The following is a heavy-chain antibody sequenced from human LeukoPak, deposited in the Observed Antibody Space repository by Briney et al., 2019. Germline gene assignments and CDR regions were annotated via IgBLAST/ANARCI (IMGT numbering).Heavy chain of an antibody. D-gene: IGHD1-26*01. J-gene: IGHJ3*02. Sequence: GGTLRLSCAASGFTFRKYWLHWVRQAPGKGLVWVSRINPDDESTSYADSVKGRFTISRDNAKSTLYLQMNSLRAEDTAVYYCLTIVETTIDAFDIWGQGTMVTVSS. CDR2: INPDDEST. CDR3: LTIVETTIDAFDI. CDR1: GFTFRKYW. V-gene: IGHV3-74*01.